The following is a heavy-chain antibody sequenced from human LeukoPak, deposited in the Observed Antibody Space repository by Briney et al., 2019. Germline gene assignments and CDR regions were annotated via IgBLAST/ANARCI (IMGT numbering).Heavy chain of an antibody. CDR2: IKSKTDGGTT. Sequence: GGSLRLSCATSGFTFSNAWMSWVRQAPGKGLEWVGRIKSKTDGGTTDYAAPVKGRFTISRDDSKNTLYLQMNSLKTEDTAVYYCTTDPSLFYCSSTSCYDAWGQGTLVTVSS. V-gene: IGHV3-15*01. CDR1: GFTFSNAW. D-gene: IGHD2-2*01. J-gene: IGHJ5*02. CDR3: TTDPSLFYCSSTSCYDA.